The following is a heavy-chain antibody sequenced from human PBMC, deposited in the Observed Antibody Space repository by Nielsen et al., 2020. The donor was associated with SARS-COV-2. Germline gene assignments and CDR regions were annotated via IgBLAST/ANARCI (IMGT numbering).Heavy chain of an antibody. CDR2: ISYDGSTK. CDR3: TTYGYYYDSSGYPRKYYFDY. CDR1: GFSFSSYD. D-gene: IGHD3-22*01. V-gene: IGHV3-30*03. Sequence: GGSLRLSCAASGFSFSSYDMHWVRQAPGKGLEWVAVISYDGSTKYYADSMKGRFTISRDNSKNTLYLQMNSLKTEDTAVYYCTTYGYYYDSSGYPRKYYFDYWGQGTLVTVSS. J-gene: IGHJ4*02.